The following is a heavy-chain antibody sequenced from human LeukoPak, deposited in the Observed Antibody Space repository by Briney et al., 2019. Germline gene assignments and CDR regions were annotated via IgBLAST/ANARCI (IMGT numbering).Heavy chain of an antibody. J-gene: IGHJ3*02. CDR2: INSDGSST. CDR3: ARASIVGATGVAFDI. CDR1: GSTFSSYW. Sequence: GGSLRLSCAASGSTFSSYWMHWVRQAPGKGLVWVSRINSDGSSTSYADSVKGRFTISRDNAKNTLYLQMNSLRAEDTAVYYCARASIVGATGVAFDIWGQGTMVTVSS. V-gene: IGHV3-74*01. D-gene: IGHD1-26*01.